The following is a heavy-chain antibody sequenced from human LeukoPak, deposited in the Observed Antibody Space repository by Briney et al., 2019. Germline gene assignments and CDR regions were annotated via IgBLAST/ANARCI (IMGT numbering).Heavy chain of an antibody. CDR3: ARGIATAGYDY. CDR2: INPRGGTT. D-gene: IGHD6-13*01. CDR1: GYTFTSYC. Sequence: ASVKVSCKASGYTFTSYCLHWVRQAPGQGLEWMGIINPRGGTTSFAQKFQGRVTMTRDTSTSTVYMDLSSLRSDDTAVYYCARGIATAGYDYWGQGTLVTVSS. V-gene: IGHV1-46*01. J-gene: IGHJ4*02.